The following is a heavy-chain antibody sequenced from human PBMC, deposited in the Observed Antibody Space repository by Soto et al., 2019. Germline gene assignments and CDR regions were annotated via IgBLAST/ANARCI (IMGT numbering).Heavy chain of an antibody. D-gene: IGHD6-13*01. Sequence: QVQLVQSGAEVKKPGSSVKVSCKASGGTFSSYAISWVRQAPGQGLEWMGGIIPIFGTVNCAQKLQGRVYSTADESTSTVYMVLSIVISEDTAVYYCAIIGGFGKRSGLSSSWSVLHYWGQGTLVTVSS. CDR2: IIPIFGTV. CDR3: AIIGGFGKRSGLSSSWSVLHY. CDR1: GGTFSSYA. J-gene: IGHJ4*02. V-gene: IGHV1-69*12.